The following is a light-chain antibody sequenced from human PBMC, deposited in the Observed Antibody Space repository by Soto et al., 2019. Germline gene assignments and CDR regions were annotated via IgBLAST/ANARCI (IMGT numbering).Light chain of an antibody. CDR1: QSISSH. CDR3: QQYDEWPPWT. CDR2: SAS. Sequence: EIVMTQSPATLSVSPGERATLSCRAIQSISSHLAWYQQKPGQAPRLLIYSASTRATGIPARFSGSGSGAEFTLIISSLQSEDFAVYFCQQYDEWPPWTFGQGTKV. V-gene: IGKV3-15*01. J-gene: IGKJ1*01.